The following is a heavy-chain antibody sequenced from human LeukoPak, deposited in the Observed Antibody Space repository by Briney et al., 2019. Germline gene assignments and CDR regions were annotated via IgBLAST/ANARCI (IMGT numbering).Heavy chain of an antibody. CDR1: GFTFDDYA. J-gene: IGHJ6*02. D-gene: IGHD5-18*01. CDR2: ISWNSGSI. V-gene: IGHV3-9*01. Sequence: GRSLRLSCAASGFTFDDYAMHWARQAPGKGLEWVSGISWNSGSIGYADSVKGRFTISRDNAKNSLYLQMNSLRAEDTALYYCSKARGYSYGYYYYGMDVWGQGTTVTVSS. CDR3: SKARGYSYGYYYYGMDV.